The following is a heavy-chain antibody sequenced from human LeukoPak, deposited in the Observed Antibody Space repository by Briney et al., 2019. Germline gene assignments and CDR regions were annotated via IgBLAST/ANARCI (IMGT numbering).Heavy chain of an antibody. CDR1: GYTFTSYG. CDR3: ARVRRIFKTTVTQDWFDP. V-gene: IGHV1-18*01. CDR2: ISAYNGNT. J-gene: IGHJ5*01. D-gene: IGHD4-17*01. Sequence: RASVKVSCKASGYTFTSYGISWVRQAPGQGLEWMGWISAYNGNTNYAQKLQGRVTITTDTSTSTAYMELRSLRSDDTAVYYCARVRRIFKTTVTQDWFDPWGQGTLVTVSS.